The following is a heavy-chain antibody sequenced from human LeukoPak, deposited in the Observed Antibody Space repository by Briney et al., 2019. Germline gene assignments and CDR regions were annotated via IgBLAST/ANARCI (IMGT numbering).Heavy chain of an antibody. J-gene: IGHJ6*02. CDR3: ARTLCRCSSTSCYAGYYYYGMDV. D-gene: IGHD2-2*01. Sequence: SETLSLTCTVSDGSISSYYWSWIRHPPGKGLECIGYIYYSGRTNYNPSLKSRVTISLDTSKNQFSLKLSSVTAADTAVYYCARTLCRCSSTSCYAGYYYYGMDVWGQGTTVTVSS. CDR1: DGSISSYY. V-gene: IGHV4-59*01. CDR2: IYYSGRT.